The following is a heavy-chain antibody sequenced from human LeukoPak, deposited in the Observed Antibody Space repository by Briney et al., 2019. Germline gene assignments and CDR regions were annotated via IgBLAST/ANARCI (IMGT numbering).Heavy chain of an antibody. D-gene: IGHD3-22*01. V-gene: IGHV4-59*08. Sequence: PSETLSLTCTVSGCSISSYSWSWIRQPPGKGLEWIGYIYYSGSTNYNPSLKSRVTISVDTSKNQFSLKLSSVTAADTAVYYCARHTDSSDYILEVDYWGQGTLVTVSS. CDR3: ARHTDSSDYILEVDY. CDR2: IYYSGST. CDR1: GCSISSYS. J-gene: IGHJ4*02.